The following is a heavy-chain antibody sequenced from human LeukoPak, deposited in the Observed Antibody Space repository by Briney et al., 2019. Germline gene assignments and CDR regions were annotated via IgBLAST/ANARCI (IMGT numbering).Heavy chain of an antibody. D-gene: IGHD5-24*01. V-gene: IGHV4-59*12. CDR3: AREGLVEMATINNAYYFDY. CDR2: ISHSGTT. Sequence: SETLSLTCTVSGGSISSYYWSWIRQPPGQGLEWIGSISHSGTTYYNPSFKSRVTISLDTSKNQFSLKLSPVTAADTAVYYCAREGLVEMATINNAYYFDYWGQGTLVTVSS. J-gene: IGHJ4*02. CDR1: GGSISSYY.